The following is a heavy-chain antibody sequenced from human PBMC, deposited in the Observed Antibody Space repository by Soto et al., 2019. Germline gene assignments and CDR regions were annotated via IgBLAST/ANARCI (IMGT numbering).Heavy chain of an antibody. CDR3: IGDGGATDWFDP. V-gene: IGHV3-48*02. CDR2: ISSSSSTI. CDR1: GFTFSTYS. Sequence: EVQLVESGGGLVQPGGSLRLSCAASGFTFSTYSMNWVRQAPGKGLEWVSYISSSSSTIYYADSVKGRFTISRDNVKNSLYLQMNSLRDEDTAVYYCIGDGGATDWFDPWGQGTLVTVSS. J-gene: IGHJ5*02. D-gene: IGHD1-26*01.